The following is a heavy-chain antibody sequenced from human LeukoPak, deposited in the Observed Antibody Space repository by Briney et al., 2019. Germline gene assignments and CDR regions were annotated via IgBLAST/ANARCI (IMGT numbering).Heavy chain of an antibody. V-gene: IGHV4-59*01. J-gene: IGHJ3*02. CDR3: ARAWGVKSYYNVRDAFDI. CDR1: GGSISSYY. CDR2: IYYSGST. Sequence: SETLSLTCTVSGGSISSYYWSWIRQPPGKGLEWIGYIYYSGSTNYNPSLKSRVTISVDTSKNQFSLKLSSVSAADTAVYYCARAWGVKSYYNVRDAFDIWGQGTMVTVSS. D-gene: IGHD3-10*01.